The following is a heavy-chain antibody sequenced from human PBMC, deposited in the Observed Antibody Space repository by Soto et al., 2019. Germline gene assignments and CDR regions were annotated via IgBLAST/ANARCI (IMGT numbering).Heavy chain of an antibody. CDR3: ATWHLREHAYDI. CDR1: GLTVSGKKY. V-gene: IGHV3-53*01. D-gene: IGHD5-12*01. CDR2: VYDLDGT. Sequence: DVQLVESGGGLIQPGGSLRLSCVASGLTVSGKKYMAWVRQAPGKGPVWVSGVYDLDGTYYADSVRGRFTTSIRSSRTTVYLQMRYLRPEDTALYFCATWHLREHAYDIWGQGTMVTVSS. J-gene: IGHJ3*02.